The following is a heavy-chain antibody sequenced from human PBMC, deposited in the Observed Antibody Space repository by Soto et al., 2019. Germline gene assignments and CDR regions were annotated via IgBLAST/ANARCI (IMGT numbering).Heavy chain of an antibody. CDR3: ARVKXPPGGYSYGFAFDI. V-gene: IGHV4-59*01. J-gene: IGHJ3*02. CDR2: IYYSGST. D-gene: IGHD5-18*01. CDR1: GGSISSYY. Sequence: PSETLSLTCTVSGGSISSYYWSWIRQPPGKGLEWIGYIYYSGSTNYNPSLKSRVTISVDTSKNQFSLKLSSVTAADTAVYYCARVKXPPGGYSYGFAFDIWGQGTMVTVSS.